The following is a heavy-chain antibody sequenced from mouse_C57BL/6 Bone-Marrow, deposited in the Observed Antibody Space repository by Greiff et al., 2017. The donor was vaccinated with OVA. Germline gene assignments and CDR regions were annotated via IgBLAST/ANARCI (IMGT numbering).Heavy chain of an antibody. J-gene: IGHJ1*03. V-gene: IGHV14-3*01. CDR1: GFNIKNTY. CDR3: ASLYYYGSSYWWYFDV. Sequence: DVQLQESVAELVRPGASVKLSCTASGFNIKNTYMHWVKQRPEQGLEWIGRIDPANGNTKYAPKFQGKATITADTSSNTAYLQLSSLTSEDTAIYYCASLYYYGSSYWWYFDVWGTGTTVTVSS. CDR2: IDPANGNT. D-gene: IGHD1-1*01.